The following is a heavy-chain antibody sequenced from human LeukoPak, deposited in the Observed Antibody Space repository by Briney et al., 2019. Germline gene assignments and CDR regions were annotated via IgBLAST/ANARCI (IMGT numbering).Heavy chain of an antibody. D-gene: IGHD1-26*01. CDR2: IHTDQTIQ. CDR1: GFTFSGFG. V-gene: IGHV3-30*02. CDR3: AKDVEKYSGSYLGVFDI. J-gene: IGHJ3*02. Sequence: GGSLRLSCAASGFTFSGFGMHWVRQAPGKGLEWVAYIHTDQTIQYYADSVKGRFTISRDNSKNTLYLQMNSLRAEDTAVYYCAKDVEKYSGSYLGVFDIWGQETMVTVSS.